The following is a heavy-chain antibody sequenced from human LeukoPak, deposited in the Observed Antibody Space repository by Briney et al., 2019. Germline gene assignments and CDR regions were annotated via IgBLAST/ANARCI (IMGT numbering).Heavy chain of an antibody. V-gene: IGHV5-51*01. CDR1: GYTFSISW. CDR3: VRGLSARISKKNTEFFQY. CDR2: IYPGDSAT. Sequence: GESLQISCQGSGYTFSISWLAWVRHLPGKAREWMGIIYPGDSATRYSPSFEGQATLSADKSISTAFLQWSSLRASDTAMYYCVRGLSARISKKNTEFFQYWGQGTLVTVSS. J-gene: IGHJ1*01. D-gene: IGHD1/OR15-1a*01.